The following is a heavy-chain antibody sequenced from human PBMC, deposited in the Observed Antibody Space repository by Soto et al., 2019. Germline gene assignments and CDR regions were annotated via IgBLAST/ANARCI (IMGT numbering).Heavy chain of an antibody. Sequence: SETLSLTCTVSGGSISSSSYYWGWIRQPPGKGLEWIGSIYYSGSTYYNPSLKSRVTISVDTSKNQFSLKLSSVTAADTAVYYCARNDPDNSSRRGLTPWFDPWGQGTLVTVSS. V-gene: IGHV4-39*01. D-gene: IGHD6-13*01. CDR3: ARNDPDNSSRRGLTPWFDP. CDR1: GGSISSSSYY. J-gene: IGHJ5*02. CDR2: IYYSGST.